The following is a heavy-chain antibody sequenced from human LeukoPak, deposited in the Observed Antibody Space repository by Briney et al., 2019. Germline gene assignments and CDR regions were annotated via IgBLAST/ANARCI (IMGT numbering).Heavy chain of an antibody. CDR3: AREESIGSYQFLHDY. Sequence: ASVKVSCKASGYTFTSYGISWVRQAPGQGPEWMGWISAYNSNTNYAQKLQGRVTMTTDTSTSTAYMELSSLISDDTAVYYCAREESIGSYQFLHDYWGQGTLVTVSS. CDR1: GYTFTSYG. CDR2: ISAYNSNT. D-gene: IGHD1-26*01. J-gene: IGHJ4*02. V-gene: IGHV1-18*01.